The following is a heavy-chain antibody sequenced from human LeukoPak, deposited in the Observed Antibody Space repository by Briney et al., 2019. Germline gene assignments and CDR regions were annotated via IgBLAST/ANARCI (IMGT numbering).Heavy chain of an antibody. CDR3: ARQAYYYDSSGYSTLFDY. CDR1: GGSISSGDYS. V-gene: IGHV4-30-4*01. J-gene: IGHJ4*02. Sequence: SETLSLTCTVSGGSISSGDYSWSWIRQPPGKGLEWIGYIYYSGSTYYNPSLKSRVTISVDTSKNQFSLKLSSVTAADTAVYYCARQAYYYDSSGYSTLFDYWGQGTLVTVSS. CDR2: IYYSGST. D-gene: IGHD3-22*01.